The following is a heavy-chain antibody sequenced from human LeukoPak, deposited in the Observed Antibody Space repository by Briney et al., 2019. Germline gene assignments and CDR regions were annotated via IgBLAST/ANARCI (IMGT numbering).Heavy chain of an antibody. CDR1: GFTFSSYS. D-gene: IGHD4-11*01. CDR3: ARAGVTTTLSFDY. V-gene: IGHV3-21*01. Sequence: GGSLRLSCAASGFTFSSYSMNWVRQAPGKGLEWVSSISSSSSYIYYADSVKGRFTISRDNAKNSLYLQMNSLRAEDTAVYYCARAGVTTTLSFDYWGQGTLVTVSS. J-gene: IGHJ4*02. CDR2: ISSSSSYI.